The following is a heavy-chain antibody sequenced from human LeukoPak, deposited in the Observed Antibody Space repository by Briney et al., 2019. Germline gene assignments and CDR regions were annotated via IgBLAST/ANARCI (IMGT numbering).Heavy chain of an antibody. CDR1: GDSISSGNY. D-gene: IGHD6-19*01. CDR3: ARDPRPRGGWFYFDS. CDR2: IYQSGIT. J-gene: IGHJ4*02. V-gene: IGHV4-4*02. Sequence: SGTLSLTCGVSGDSISSGNYWNWVRQPPGKGLEWIGDIYQSGITNYNPSLKSRVTMSVDKSKNEFSLKLDSVTAADTAVYYCARDPRPRGGWFYFDSWGQGILVTVSS.